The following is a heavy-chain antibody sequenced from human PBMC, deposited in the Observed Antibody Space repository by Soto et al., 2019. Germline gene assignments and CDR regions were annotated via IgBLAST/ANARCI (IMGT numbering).Heavy chain of an antibody. CDR3: ARSVAVPGAHIDY. J-gene: IGHJ4*02. Sequence: XETLSLTCSFSGGSISGSYWSWIRQSPGKGLEWLGYVYYTGSTNYSPSLRSRVSISVDTSKNEFSLRLSSVAAADTAVYFCARSVAVPGAHIDYWGQGTQVTVSS. CDR1: GGSISGSY. CDR2: VYYTGST. D-gene: IGHD6-19*01. V-gene: IGHV4-59*01.